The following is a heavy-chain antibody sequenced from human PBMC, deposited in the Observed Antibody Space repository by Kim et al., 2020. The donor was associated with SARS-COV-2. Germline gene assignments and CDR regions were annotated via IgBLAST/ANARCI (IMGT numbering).Heavy chain of an antibody. CDR2: IRRESYGGTP. CDR1: GFTFGDYG. CDR3: TRDYEMDV. Sequence: GGSLRLSCTTSGFTFGDYGMSWVRQAPGKGLEWVGFIRRESYGGTPEYAAAMKGRVTISSDDSESIAYLQLNSLRSEDTAVYYCTRDYEMDVWGQGTTVTVSS. J-gene: IGHJ6*02. V-gene: IGHV3-49*04.